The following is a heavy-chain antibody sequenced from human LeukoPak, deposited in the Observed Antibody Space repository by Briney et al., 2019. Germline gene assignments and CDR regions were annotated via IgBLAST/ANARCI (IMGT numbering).Heavy chain of an antibody. CDR1: GGSFSGYY. CDR3: ARGMSAAYDYNWFDS. CDR2: INHSGST. V-gene: IGHV4-34*01. J-gene: IGHJ5*01. Sequence: KPSETLSLTCAVYGGSFSGYYWSWIRQPPGKGLEWIGEINHSGSTNYNPSLKSRVTMSVDTSKNRFSLKLTSVTAADTALYFCARGMSAAYDYNWFDSWGQGTLVTVSS. D-gene: IGHD5-12*01.